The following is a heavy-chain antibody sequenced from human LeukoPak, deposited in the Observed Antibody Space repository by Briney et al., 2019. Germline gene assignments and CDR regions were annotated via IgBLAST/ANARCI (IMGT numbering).Heavy chain of an antibody. CDR2: IRYDGSNK. CDR1: GFTFSSYG. D-gene: IGHD3-9*01. J-gene: IGHJ4*02. CDR3: ARVDFDWLLRFDY. V-gene: IGHV3-30*02. Sequence: PGGSLRLSCAASGFTFSSYGMHWVRQAPGKGLEWVAFIRYDGSNKYYADSVKGRFTISRDNAKNSLYLQMNSLRAEDTAVYYCARVDFDWLLRFDYWGQGTLVTVSS.